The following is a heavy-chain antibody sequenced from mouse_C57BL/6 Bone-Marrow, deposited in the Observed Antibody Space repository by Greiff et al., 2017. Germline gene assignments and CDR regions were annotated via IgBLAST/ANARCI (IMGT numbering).Heavy chain of an antibody. D-gene: IGHD1-1*01. Sequence: VQLQQSGAELVRPGASVTLSCTASGFNIKDYYMHWVKQRPEQGLEWIGRIDPEDGDTEYAPKFQGKATMTADTSSNTAYLQLSSLTSEDTAVYYCTYYYYGSKGWFAYWGQGTLVTVSA. CDR2: IDPEDGDT. CDR3: TYYYYGSKGWFAY. CDR1: GFNIKDYY. V-gene: IGHV14-1*01. J-gene: IGHJ3*01.